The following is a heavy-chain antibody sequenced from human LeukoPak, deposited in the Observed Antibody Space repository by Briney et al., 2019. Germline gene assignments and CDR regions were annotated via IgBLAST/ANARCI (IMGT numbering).Heavy chain of an antibody. CDR1: GGTFSSYA. V-gene: IGHV1-69*05. J-gene: IGHJ4*02. Sequence: SVKVSCKAPGGTFSSYAISWVRQAPGQGLEWMGRIIPIFGTANYAQKFQGRVTITTDESTSTAYMELSSLRSEDTAVYYCARDLGYCSGGSCRIFDYWGQGTLVTVSS. CDR2: IIPIFGTA. CDR3: ARDLGYCSGGSCRIFDY. D-gene: IGHD2-15*01.